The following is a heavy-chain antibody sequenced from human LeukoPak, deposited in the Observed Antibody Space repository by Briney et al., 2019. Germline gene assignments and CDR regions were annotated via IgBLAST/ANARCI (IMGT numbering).Heavy chain of an antibody. CDR3: AKTPNKGDVRPDRDY. Sequence: GGSLRLSCAASGFTFSSYSMHWVRQAPGKGLEWVAVISDDGSNKYYADSVKGRFTISRDNSKNTLYLQMNSLRAEDTAIYYCAKTPNKGDVRPDRDYWGQGTLVTVSS. CDR1: GFTFSSYS. J-gene: IGHJ4*02. V-gene: IGHV3-30*18. D-gene: IGHD3-10*02. CDR2: ISDDGSNK.